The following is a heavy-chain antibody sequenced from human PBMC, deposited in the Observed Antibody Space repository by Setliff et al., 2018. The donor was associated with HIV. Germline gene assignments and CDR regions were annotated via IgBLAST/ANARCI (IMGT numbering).Heavy chain of an antibody. CDR3: ARDSRPYSSGPLHYYYYMDV. J-gene: IGHJ6*03. V-gene: IGHV1-18*01. Sequence: ASVKVSCKASGYTFTSYGISWVRQAPGQGLEWMGWISAYNGNTNYAQKLQGRVTMTTDTSTSTAYMELRSLRSDDPAVYSCARDSRPYSSGPLHYYYYMDVWGKGTTVTVSS. CDR1: GYTFTSYG. CDR2: ISAYNGNT. D-gene: IGHD6-19*01.